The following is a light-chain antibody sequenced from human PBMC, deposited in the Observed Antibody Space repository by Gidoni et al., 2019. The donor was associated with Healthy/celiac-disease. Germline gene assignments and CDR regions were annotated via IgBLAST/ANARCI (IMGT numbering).Light chain of an antibody. CDR1: QSVSSRC. CDR3: QQCGSSPST. V-gene: IGKV3-20*01. Sequence: EVVLTQSPGTLSLSPGERATLSCRASQSVSSRCLDWYQQKPGQAPRLLRATGIPDRFSGSGSGTDFTLTIPRLEPEDFAVYYCQQCGSSPSTFGQGTNLEI. J-gene: IGKJ2*01.